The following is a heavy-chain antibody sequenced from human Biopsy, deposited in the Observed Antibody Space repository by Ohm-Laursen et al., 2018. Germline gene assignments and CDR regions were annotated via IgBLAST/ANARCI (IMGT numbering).Heavy chain of an antibody. D-gene: IGHD4-11*01. Sequence: SLRLSCAASGFTFSDYWMGWVRQAPGKGLEWVANIKQDGNEKYYVDSEMGRFTISRDNPKNTVDLQMNSLRAEDTAVYFCARDEKRWDYSNYFSWHFDLWGRGTLVTVSS. CDR3: ARDEKRWDYSNYFSWHFDL. CDR2: IKQDGNEK. J-gene: IGHJ2*01. CDR1: GFTFSDYW. V-gene: IGHV3-7*01.